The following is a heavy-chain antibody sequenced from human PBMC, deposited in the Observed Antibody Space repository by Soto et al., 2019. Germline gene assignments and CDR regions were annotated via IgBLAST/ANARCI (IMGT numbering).Heavy chain of an antibody. D-gene: IGHD3-22*01. CDR3: AKGADYYDSSGCDY. J-gene: IGHJ4*02. Sequence: PGGSLRLSCAASGFTFSSYAMSWVRQAPGEGLEWVSAISGGGGSTYYADSVKGRFTISRDNSKNTLYLQMNSLRAEDTAVYYCAKGADYYDSSGCDYWGQGTLVTVSS. CDR1: GFTFSSYA. CDR2: ISGGGGST. V-gene: IGHV3-23*01.